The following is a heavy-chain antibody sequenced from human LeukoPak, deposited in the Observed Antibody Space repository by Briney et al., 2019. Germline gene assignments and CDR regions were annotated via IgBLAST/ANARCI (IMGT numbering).Heavy chain of an antibody. CDR1: GFTFSNYA. D-gene: IGHD1-1*01. CDR3: ARERQLERLAFGKEGSAFDY. Sequence: PGGSLRPSCAASGFTFSNYAMHWVRQAPGKGLEWVAVISYDGNNKYYADSVKGRFTISRDNAKNSLYLQMNRLRAEDTAVYYCARERQLERLAFGKEGSAFDYWGQGTLVTVSS. J-gene: IGHJ4*02. CDR2: ISYDGNNK. V-gene: IGHV3-30*04.